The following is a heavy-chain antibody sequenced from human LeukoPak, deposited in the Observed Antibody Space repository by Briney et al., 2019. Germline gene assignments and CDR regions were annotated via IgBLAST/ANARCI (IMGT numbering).Heavy chain of an antibody. CDR1: GYTFTSYA. D-gene: IGHD5-12*01. J-gene: IGHJ4*02. CDR3: ATDLFSGRFNPVDY. CDR2: INAGNGNT. V-gene: IGHV1-3*01. Sequence: GASVKVSCKASGYTFTSYAMHWVRQAPGQRLEWMGWINAGNGNTKYSQKFQGRVTITRDTSASTAYMELSSLRSEDTAVYYCATDLFSGRFNPVDYWGQGTLVTVSS.